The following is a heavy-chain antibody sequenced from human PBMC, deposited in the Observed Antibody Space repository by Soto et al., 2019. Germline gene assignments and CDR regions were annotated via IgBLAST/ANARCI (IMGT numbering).Heavy chain of an antibody. CDR3: ARDRGQRGTHRPYAFDI. D-gene: IGHD1-1*01. J-gene: IGHJ3*02. CDR2: TYYRSKWYN. CDR1: GDSVSSNSAA. Sequence: PSQTLSLTCAISGDSVSSNSAAWNWIRQSPSRGLEWLGRTYYRSKWYNDYAVSVKSRITINPDTSKNQFSLQLNSVTPEDTAVYYCARDRGQRGTHRPYAFDIWGQGTMVTVS. V-gene: IGHV6-1*01.